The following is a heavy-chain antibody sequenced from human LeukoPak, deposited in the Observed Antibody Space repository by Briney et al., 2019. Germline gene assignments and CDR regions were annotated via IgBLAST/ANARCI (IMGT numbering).Heavy chain of an antibody. CDR1: GGSISSYY. CDR2: IYISGST. J-gene: IGHJ5*02. D-gene: IGHD3-3*01. Sequence: SETLSLTCTVSGGSISSYYWSWIRQPAGKGLEWIGRIYISGSTNYNPSLKSRVTISVDKSKNQFSLKLSSVTAADTAVYYCARVPYYDFWSGYLFDPWGQGTLVTVSS. CDR3: ARVPYYDFWSGYLFDP. V-gene: IGHV4-4*07.